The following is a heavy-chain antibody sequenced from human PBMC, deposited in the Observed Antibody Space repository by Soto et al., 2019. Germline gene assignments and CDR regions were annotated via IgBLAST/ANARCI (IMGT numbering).Heavy chain of an antibody. V-gene: IGHV3-15*01. Sequence: GGSLRLSCAASGFTFSNAWMSWVRQAPGKGLEWVGRIKSKTGGGTTDHAAPVKGRFTISRNDSKNPLYLQMNSLKTDDTAVYYCTTDSLDGNDYWGQGTLVTVSS. CDR3: TTDSLDGNDY. CDR1: GFTFSNAW. CDR2: IKSKTGGGTT. D-gene: IGHD3-3*01. J-gene: IGHJ4*02.